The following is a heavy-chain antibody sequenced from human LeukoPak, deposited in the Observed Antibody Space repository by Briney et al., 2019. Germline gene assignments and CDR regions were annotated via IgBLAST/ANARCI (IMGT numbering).Heavy chain of an antibody. Sequence: GGSLRLSCAASGFTFSSYAMSWVRQAPGKGLEWVSIISGSGADTVYADSLRGRFTISRDNSKNTLYLQMNSLRAEDTAVYYCAKGYDYGQTNFDYWGQGTLVTVSS. V-gene: IGHV3-23*01. J-gene: IGHJ4*02. CDR1: GFTFSSYA. CDR3: AKGYDYGQTNFDY. D-gene: IGHD4-17*01. CDR2: ISGSGADT.